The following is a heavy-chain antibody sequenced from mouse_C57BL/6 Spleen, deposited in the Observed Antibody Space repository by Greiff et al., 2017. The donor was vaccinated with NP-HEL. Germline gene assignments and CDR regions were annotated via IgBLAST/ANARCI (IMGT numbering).Heavy chain of an antibody. V-gene: IGHV14-1*01. D-gene: IGHD2-3*01. CDR1: GFNIKDSY. Sequence: VQLQQSGAELVRPGASVKLSCTASGFNIKDSYMHWVKQRPEQGLKWIGRIDPEDGDTEYAPTFQGKATMTADTSSNTAYLQLSSLTSEDTAVYYCTTDGYYAWFAYWGQGTLVTVSA. CDR2: IDPEDGDT. CDR3: TTDGYYAWFAY. J-gene: IGHJ3*01.